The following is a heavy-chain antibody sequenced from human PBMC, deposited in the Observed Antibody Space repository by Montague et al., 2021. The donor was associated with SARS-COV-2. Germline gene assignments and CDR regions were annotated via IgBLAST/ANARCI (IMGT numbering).Heavy chain of an antibody. J-gene: IGHJ6*02. Sequence: PAQVKPTQTLTLTCTFSGFSLSTSGMCVSWIRQPPGKALEWLALIYWDDDKCYSPSLKTRLTITKDTSKNRVVLTMTNMDPVDTATYYCARMLHKVNLCKGYYHGMQLWGQGTLVTVSS. CDR3: ARMLHKVNLCKGYYHGMQL. V-gene: IGHV2-5*08. CDR1: GFSLSTSGMC. D-gene: IGHD2-15*01. CDR2: IYWDDDK.